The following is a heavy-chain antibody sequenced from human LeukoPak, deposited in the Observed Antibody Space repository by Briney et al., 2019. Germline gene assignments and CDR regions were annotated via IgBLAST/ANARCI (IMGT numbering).Heavy chain of an antibody. CDR1: GYTFTGYY. D-gene: IGHD3-22*01. CDR3: ARAGTMIVVAPGY. Sequence: ASVKVSCKASGYTFTGYYMHWVRQAPGQGLEWMGWINPNSGGTNYAQKFQGRVTMTRDTSISTAYMELSRLRSDDTAVYYCARAGTMIVVAPGYWGQGTLVTVSS. J-gene: IGHJ4*02. V-gene: IGHV1-2*02. CDR2: INPNSGGT.